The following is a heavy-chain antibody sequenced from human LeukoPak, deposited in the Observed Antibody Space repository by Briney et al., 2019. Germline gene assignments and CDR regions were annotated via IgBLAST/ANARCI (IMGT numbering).Heavy chain of an antibody. CDR3: ARVWGGTGTTPGLFDY. Sequence: GGSLRLSCAASGFTFGSYAMHWVRQAPGKGLEWVAAISYDGSNKYYADSVKGRFTISRDNSKNTLYLQMNSLRAEDTAVYYCARVWGGTGTTPGLFDYWGQGTLVTVSS. D-gene: IGHD1-1*01. V-gene: IGHV3-30-3*01. CDR1: GFTFGSYA. CDR2: ISYDGSNK. J-gene: IGHJ4*02.